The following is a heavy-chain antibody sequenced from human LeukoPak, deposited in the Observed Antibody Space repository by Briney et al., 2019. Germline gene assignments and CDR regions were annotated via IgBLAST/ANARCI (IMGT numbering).Heavy chain of an antibody. CDR1: RYTFPSYY. V-gene: IGHV1-46*01. CDR2: INPSGGST. D-gene: IGHD2-2*01. J-gene: IGHJ5*02. Sequence: ASVTVSYKASRYTFPSYYMHWVRQAPAQELEWMGIINPSGGSTSYAQKFKGRVTMTREMSTSTVYMELSSLRSEDTAVYYCARWGCSSTSCYSYNWFDPWGQGTLVTVSS. CDR3: ARWGCSSTSCYSYNWFDP.